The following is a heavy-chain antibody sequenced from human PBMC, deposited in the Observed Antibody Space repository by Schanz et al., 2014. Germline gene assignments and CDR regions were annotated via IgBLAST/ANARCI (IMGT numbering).Heavy chain of an antibody. J-gene: IGHJ4*02. Sequence: QVQLVQSGAEVKKPGASVKVSCKASGYTFTSYGINWVRQAPGQGLEWMGWISACNGNTNYAQKLQGRVTMTTDTSTRTAYMELRSLRSDDTAVYYCARDEYSSCRHDRDIAQFEYWGQGTLVTVSS. D-gene: IGHD6-6*01. CDR2: ISACNGNT. CDR1: GYTFTSYG. CDR3: ARDEYSSCRHDRDIAQFEY. V-gene: IGHV1-18*01.